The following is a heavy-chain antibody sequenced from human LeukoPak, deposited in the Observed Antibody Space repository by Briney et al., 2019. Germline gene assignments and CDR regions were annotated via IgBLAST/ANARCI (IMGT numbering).Heavy chain of an antibody. Sequence: TSETLSLTCTSSGGSTTSYYWVWIRQPAGKGLEWIGRIYTSGIIYYKPSLKSRVTMSIDTSKNQFSLKLSSVTAADTAVYYCARGSDSWHYLDHWGQGTLVTVSS. CDR1: GGSTTSYY. CDR3: ARGSDSWHYLDH. CDR2: IYTSGII. J-gene: IGHJ4*02. D-gene: IGHD2-15*01. V-gene: IGHV4-4*07.